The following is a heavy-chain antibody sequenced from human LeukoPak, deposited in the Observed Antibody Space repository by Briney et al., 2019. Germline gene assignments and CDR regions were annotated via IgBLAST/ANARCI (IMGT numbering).Heavy chain of an antibody. D-gene: IGHD2-15*01. CDR1: GFTLDDYA. Sequence: PGRSLRLSCAASGFTLDDYAMHWVRQVPGKGLEWVSGISWNSGSIGYADSVKGRFTISRDNAKNSLYLQMNSLRAEDTALYYCAKDPEGTPNNWFDPWGQGTLVTVSS. V-gene: IGHV3-9*01. CDR2: ISWNSGSI. CDR3: AKDPEGTPNNWFDP. J-gene: IGHJ5*02.